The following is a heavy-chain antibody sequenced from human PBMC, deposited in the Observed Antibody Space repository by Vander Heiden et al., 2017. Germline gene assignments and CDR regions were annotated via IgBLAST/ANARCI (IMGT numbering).Heavy chain of an antibody. CDR3: ARLTSSGIDY. D-gene: IGHD6-19*01. Sequence: ELLLLESGGSLVQPGGSLRLSCAASGFTFISYAMSWARQAPGKGLEWVSSITDTGAYTYYADSVKGRFTISRENSKNTLYLYMDSLRAEDTAVYYCARLTSSGIDYWGQGTLVTVSS. V-gene: IGHV3-23*01. J-gene: IGHJ4*02. CDR1: GFTFISYA. CDR2: ITDTGAYT.